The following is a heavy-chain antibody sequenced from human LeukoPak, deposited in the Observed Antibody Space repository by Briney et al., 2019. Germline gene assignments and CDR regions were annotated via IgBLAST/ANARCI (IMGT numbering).Heavy chain of an antibody. Sequence: NPGGSLRLSCAASGFTFSSYSMNWVRQAPGKGLEWVSSISSSSSYIYYADSVKGRFTISRDNAKNSLYLQMNSLRAEDTAVYYCASYYDFRSGPLYTRGQGTLVTVSS. J-gene: IGHJ4*02. CDR2: ISSSSSYI. CDR3: ASYYDFRSGPLYT. V-gene: IGHV3-21*01. D-gene: IGHD3-3*01. CDR1: GFTFSSYS.